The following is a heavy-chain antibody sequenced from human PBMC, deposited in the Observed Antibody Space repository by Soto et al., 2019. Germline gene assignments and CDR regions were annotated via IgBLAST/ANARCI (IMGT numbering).Heavy chain of an antibody. J-gene: IGHJ4*02. CDR2: ISGSGGST. V-gene: IGHV3-23*01. D-gene: IGHD2-21*02. CDR1: GFTFSSYA. CDR3: AKGSPIVVATAPFFGY. Sequence: GGSLRLSCAASGFTFSSYAMSWVRQAPGKGLEWVSAISGSGGSTYYADSVKGRFTISRDNSKNTLYLQMNSLRAEDTAVYYCAKGSPIVVATAPFFGYWGQGTLVTVSS.